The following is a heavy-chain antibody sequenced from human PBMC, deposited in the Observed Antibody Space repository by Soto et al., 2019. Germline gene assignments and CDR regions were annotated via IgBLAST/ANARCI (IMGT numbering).Heavy chain of an antibody. Sequence: SGPTLVNPTQTLTLTCTFSGFSLNTDGVGVGWIRQPPGKALEWLALIDWDDDKYYSTSLKTRLTISKDTSKNQVVLTMTNMDPVDTATYYCARNALKGLGELSPPDYWGQGTLVTVSS. D-gene: IGHD3-16*02. CDR2: IDWDDDK. CDR1: GFSLNTDGVG. CDR3: ARNALKGLGELSPPDY. V-gene: IGHV2-70*01. J-gene: IGHJ4*02.